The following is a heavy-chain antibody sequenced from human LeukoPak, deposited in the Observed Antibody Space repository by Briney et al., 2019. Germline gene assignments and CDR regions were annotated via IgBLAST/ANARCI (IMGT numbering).Heavy chain of an antibody. CDR1: GFTFSSYW. CDR2: IKQDGSEK. Sequence: GGSLRLSCAASGFTFSSYWMSWVRQAPGKGLEWVANIKQDGSEKYYVDSVEGRSTISRDNAKNSLYLQMNSLRAEDTAVYYCARGGVGSGWSDYWYFDLWGRGTLVTVSS. J-gene: IGHJ2*01. CDR3: ARGGVGSGWSDYWYFDL. D-gene: IGHD6-19*01. V-gene: IGHV3-7*03.